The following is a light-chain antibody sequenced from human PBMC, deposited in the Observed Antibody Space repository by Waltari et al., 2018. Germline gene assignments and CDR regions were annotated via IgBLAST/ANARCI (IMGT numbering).Light chain of an antibody. V-gene: IGKV3-20*01. CDR3: QNHEKLPAT. CDR1: QSVSGF. Sequence: EIVLTQSPGTLSLSPGERATLACRASQSVSGFLAWYQQKPGQAPRLLIYHASNRATGIPDRFSDSGSGTDFSLTISRLEPEDFAVYYCQNHEKLPATFGQGTKVEI. J-gene: IGKJ1*01. CDR2: HAS.